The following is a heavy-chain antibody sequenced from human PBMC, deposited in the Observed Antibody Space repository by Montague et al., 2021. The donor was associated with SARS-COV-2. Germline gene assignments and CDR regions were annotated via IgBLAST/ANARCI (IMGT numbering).Heavy chain of an antibody. V-gene: IGHV4-34*01. Sequence: SETLSLTCAVYGGSFSGYYWSWIRQPPGKGLEWIGEINHSGSTNYNPSLKSRVTISVDTSKNQFSLKLSSVTAADMAVYYCAREIGLVTIFGVVTISGWFDPWGQGTLVTVSS. CDR1: GGSFSGYY. CDR3: AREIGLVTIFGVVTISGWFDP. J-gene: IGHJ5*02. D-gene: IGHD3-3*01. CDR2: INHSGST.